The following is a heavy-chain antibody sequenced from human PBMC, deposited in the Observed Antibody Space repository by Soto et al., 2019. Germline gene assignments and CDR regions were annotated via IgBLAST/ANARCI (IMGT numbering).Heavy chain of an antibody. J-gene: IGHJ4*02. D-gene: IGHD3-22*01. V-gene: IGHV4-31*03. Sequence: QVQLQESGPGLEKPSQTLSLTCTVSGGSISSGGYYWSWIRQHPGKGLEWIGYIYYSGSTYYNPSLKSRVTISVDTSKNQFSLKLSSVTAADTAVYYCARVRSYDSSGYYSSWYYFDYWGQGTLVTVSS. CDR2: IYYSGST. CDR1: GGSISSGGYY. CDR3: ARVRSYDSSGYYSSWYYFDY.